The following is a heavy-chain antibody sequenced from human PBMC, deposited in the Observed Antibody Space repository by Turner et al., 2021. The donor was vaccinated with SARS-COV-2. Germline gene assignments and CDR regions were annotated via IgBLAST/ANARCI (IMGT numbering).Heavy chain of an antibody. Sequence: QVQLVQSGAEVKKPGACMKVSCKASGYTFAGYYIHCVRQAPGQGLKWMVWINPNSGGTNYAQRFQGRVTMTGDTSISTAYMELSTLRSDDTALYYCARSVSWLQSLTVDYWGQGTLVTFSS. V-gene: IGHV1-2*02. CDR3: ARSVSWLQSLTVDY. D-gene: IGHD5-12*01. J-gene: IGHJ4*02. CDR2: INPNSGGT. CDR1: GYTFAGYY.